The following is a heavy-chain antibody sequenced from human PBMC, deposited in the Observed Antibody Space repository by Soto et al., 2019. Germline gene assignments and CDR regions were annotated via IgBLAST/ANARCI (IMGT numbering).Heavy chain of an antibody. CDR2: IGTAGDT. J-gene: IGHJ4*02. Sequence: EVQLVESGGGVVQPGGSLRLSCAASGFTFSSYDMHWVRQATGKGLEWVSAIGTAGDTYYPGSVKGRFTISRENAKNSLYLQMNSRRAGDTAVYYCARGYYGSGSLDPLDYWGQGTLVTVSS. V-gene: IGHV3-13*01. CDR3: ARGYYGSGSLDPLDY. D-gene: IGHD3-10*01. CDR1: GFTFSSYD.